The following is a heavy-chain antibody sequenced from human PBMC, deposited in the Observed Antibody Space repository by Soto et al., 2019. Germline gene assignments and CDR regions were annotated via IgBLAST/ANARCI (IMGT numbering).Heavy chain of an antibody. CDR2: IKSKTDGGTT. CDR3: TTEAYYDSSGSISDY. J-gene: IGHJ4*02. V-gene: IGHV3-15*01. Sequence: GGSLRLSCAASGFTFSNAWIIFFRHAPFKWLEWVGRIKSKTDGGTTDYAAPVKGRFTISRDDSKNTLYLQMNSLKTEDTAVYYCTTEAYYDSSGSISDYWGQGTLVTVSS. D-gene: IGHD3-22*01. CDR1: GFTFSNAW.